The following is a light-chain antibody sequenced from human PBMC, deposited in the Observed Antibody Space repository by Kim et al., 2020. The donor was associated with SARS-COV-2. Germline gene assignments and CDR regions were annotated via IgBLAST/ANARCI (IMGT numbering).Light chain of an antibody. CDR2: RDT. V-gene: IGLV3-1*01. CDR1: KLGDKY. J-gene: IGLJ2*01. Sequence: SYELTQPPSLSVFPGQTASITCSGHKLGDKYSSWYQQRPGQSPVMLIYRDTKRPSGIPERFSGSNSGNTATLTISGTQAMDEADYYCQAWDSSILFGGGTQLTVL. CDR3: QAWDSSIL.